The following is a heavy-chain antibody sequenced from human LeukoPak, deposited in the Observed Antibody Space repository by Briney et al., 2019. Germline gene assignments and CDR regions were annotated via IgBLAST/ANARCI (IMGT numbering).Heavy chain of an antibody. Sequence: GGPLRLSCAASGFTFDDYGMSWVRQAPGKGLEWVSGINRNGGSTGYADSVKGRFTISRDNAKNSLYLQMNSLRAEDTALYYCVRGFRGGPFDYWGQGTLVTVSS. CDR3: VRGFRGGPFDY. J-gene: IGHJ4*02. CDR2: INRNGGST. V-gene: IGHV3-20*04. CDR1: GFTFDDYG. D-gene: IGHD3-10*01.